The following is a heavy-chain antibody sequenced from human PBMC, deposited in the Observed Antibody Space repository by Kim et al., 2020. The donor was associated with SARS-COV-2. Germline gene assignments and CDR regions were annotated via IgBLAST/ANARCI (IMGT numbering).Heavy chain of an antibody. J-gene: IGHJ4*02. Sequence: GGPLRLSCAASGFTFSDYYMSWIRQAPGKGLEWVSYISSSGSTIYYADSVKGRFTISRDNAKNSLYLQMNSLRAEDTAVYYCARDSGYYYGSGSYHDYWGQGTLVTVSS. CDR2: ISSSGSTI. CDR3: ARDSGYYYGSGSYHDY. CDR1: GFTFSDYY. V-gene: IGHV3-11*01. D-gene: IGHD3-10*01.